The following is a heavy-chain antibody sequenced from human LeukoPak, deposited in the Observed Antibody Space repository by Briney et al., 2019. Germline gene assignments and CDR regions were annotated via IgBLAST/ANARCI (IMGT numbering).Heavy chain of an antibody. J-gene: IGHJ4*02. V-gene: IGHV3-7*03. CDR2: IKLDGSEK. CDR1: GFSFGKYW. CDR3: ARDQYDTWSRRGNFDS. D-gene: IGHD3/OR15-3a*01. Sequence: GGSLRLSCVASGFSFGKYWMSWVRQAPGKGLEWVANIKLDGSEKNYVDSVKGRFTISRDNTKNSLCLQMNSLRAEDTAVFYCARDQYDTWSRRGNFDSWGQGTLVIVSS.